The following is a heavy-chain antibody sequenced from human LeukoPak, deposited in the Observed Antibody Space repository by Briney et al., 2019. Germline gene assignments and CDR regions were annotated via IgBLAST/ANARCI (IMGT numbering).Heavy chain of an antibody. CDR3: ARGEVWFGELDH. D-gene: IGHD3-10*01. Sequence: KFQGRVTITRDTSASTAYMELSSLRSEDTTVYYCARGEVWFGELDHWGQGTLVTVSS. V-gene: IGHV1-3*01. J-gene: IGHJ5*02.